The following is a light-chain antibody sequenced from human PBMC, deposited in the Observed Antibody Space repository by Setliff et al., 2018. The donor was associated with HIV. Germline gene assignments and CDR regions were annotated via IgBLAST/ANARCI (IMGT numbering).Light chain of an antibody. V-gene: IGLV2-14*01. Sequence: QSVLTQAASVSGSPGQSITIFCIGTSSDIGVYDYVSWYQQHPGEAPKLIIYEVTNRPSGVSNRFSGSKSGNTASLTISGLQAEDEADYYCSSYRRTNTWVFGGGTKVTV. CDR1: SSDIGVYDY. J-gene: IGLJ2*01. CDR3: SSYRRTNTWV. CDR2: EVT.